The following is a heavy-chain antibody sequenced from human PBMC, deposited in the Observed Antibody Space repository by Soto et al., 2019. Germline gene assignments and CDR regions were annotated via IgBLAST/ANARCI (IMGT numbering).Heavy chain of an antibody. Sequence: SETLSLTCTVSGGSISSSSYYWGWIRQPPGKGLEWIGSIYYSGSTYYNPSLRSRVTMSVVTSQNQFSLKLSSVTAADTAVYYCAILFNVAVDGDGFDYCSQGTFVLGSS. D-gene: IGHD2-21*01. CDR1: GGSISSSSYY. CDR3: AILFNVAVDGDGFDY. J-gene: IGHJ4*02. CDR2: IYYSGST. V-gene: IGHV4-39*07.